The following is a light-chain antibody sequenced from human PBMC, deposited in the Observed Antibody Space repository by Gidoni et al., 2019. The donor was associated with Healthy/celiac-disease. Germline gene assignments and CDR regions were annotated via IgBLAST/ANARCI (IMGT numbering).Light chain of an antibody. J-gene: IGLJ2*01. CDR3: QVWDSSSDHPGV. Sequence: SYVLTQPPSVSVAPGQTARITCGGNNIGRKRVHWYQQKPGQAPVLVVYDDSDRPSGIPERFSGSNSGNTATLTISSVEAGDEADYYCQVWDSSSDHPGVFGGGTKLTV. V-gene: IGLV3-21*02. CDR2: DDS. CDR1: NIGRKR.